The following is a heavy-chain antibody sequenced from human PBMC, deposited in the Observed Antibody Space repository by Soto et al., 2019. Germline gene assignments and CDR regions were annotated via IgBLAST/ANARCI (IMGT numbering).Heavy chain of an antibody. D-gene: IGHD6-13*01. V-gene: IGHV3-15*01. CDR1: GFTFSNAW. Sequence: PGGSLRLSCAASGFTFSNAWMSWVRQAPGKGLEWVGRIKSKTDGGTTDYAAPVKGRFTISRDDSKKTLYLQMNSLKTEDTAVYYCTTVRYSSSWPPLYYFDYWGQGTLVTVSS. CDR2: IKSKTDGGTT. J-gene: IGHJ4*02. CDR3: TTVRYSSSWPPLYYFDY.